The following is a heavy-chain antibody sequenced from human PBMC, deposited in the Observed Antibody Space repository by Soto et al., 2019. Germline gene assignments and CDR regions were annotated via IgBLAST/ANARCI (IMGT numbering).Heavy chain of an antibody. V-gene: IGHV3-21*01. CDR3: ARAPYYYDSSGYWAY. Sequence: GGSLRLSCAASGFTFSSYSMNWVRQAPGKGLEWVSSISSSSSCIYYADSVKGRFTISRDNAKNSLYLQMNSLRAEDTAVYYCARAPYYYDSSGYWAYWGQGTLVNVSS. CDR2: ISSSSSCI. J-gene: IGHJ4*02. D-gene: IGHD3-22*01. CDR1: GFTFSSYS.